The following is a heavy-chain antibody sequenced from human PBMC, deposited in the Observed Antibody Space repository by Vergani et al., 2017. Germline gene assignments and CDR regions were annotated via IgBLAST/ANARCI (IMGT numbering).Heavy chain of an antibody. J-gene: IGHJ4*02. CDR1: EYSFGNYW. CDR3: ARHTTYTDS. D-gene: IGHD1-1*01. Sequence: EVELVQSGPEMRKPGESLKISCKGSEYSFGNYWIGWVRQMPGKGLEWMGIIHPADSDTRYSPSFQGQVTISADKSISTAFLQWDSLKASDTALYYCARHTTYTDSWCQGTLVTVSS. V-gene: IGHV5-51*01. CDR2: IHPADSDT.